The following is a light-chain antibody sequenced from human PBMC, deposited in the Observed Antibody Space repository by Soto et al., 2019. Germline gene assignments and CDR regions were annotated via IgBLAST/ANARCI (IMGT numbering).Light chain of an antibody. V-gene: IGLV1-51*02. CDR2: ENN. CDR3: CSYAGSSTLYV. CDR1: SSNIGNNY. Sequence: QSVLTQPPSVSAAPGQKVTISCSGSSSNIGNNYVSWYQQLPGTAPKLLIYENNKRPSGIPDRFSGSKSGTSATLGITGLQTGDEADYYCCSYAGSSTLYVFGTGTKVTVL. J-gene: IGLJ1*01.